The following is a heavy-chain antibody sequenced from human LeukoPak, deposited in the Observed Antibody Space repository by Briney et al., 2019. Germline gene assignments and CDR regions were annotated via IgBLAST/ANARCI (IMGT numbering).Heavy chain of an antibody. Sequence: GGSLRLSCAASGITLSTYWMSWVRQAPGKGLEWVANIKQDGSEKNYVDSVKGQFTISRDNAKNSLHLQMNSLRAEDTAVYYCARSGRDGYNWDAFDIWGQGTMVTISS. CDR3: ARSGRDGYNWDAFDI. V-gene: IGHV3-7*04. D-gene: IGHD5-24*01. J-gene: IGHJ3*02. CDR1: GITLSTYW. CDR2: IKQDGSEK.